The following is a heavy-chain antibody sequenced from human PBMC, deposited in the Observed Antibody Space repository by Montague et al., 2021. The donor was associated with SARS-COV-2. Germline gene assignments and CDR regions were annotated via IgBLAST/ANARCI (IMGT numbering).Heavy chain of an antibody. CDR1: GGSLSGYY. V-gene: IGHV4-34*12. D-gene: IGHD3-10*02. Sequence: SDTLSLTCAVYGGSLSGYYWSWIRQFPGKGLEWIGEIVHTGTTKYNPSLESRVTMSIDTSKKQFSLNLTSMTAADTAVYYCARTFDVFKHDNWGQGTLVAVSS. CDR2: IVHTGTT. J-gene: IGHJ4*02. CDR3: ARTFDVFKHDN.